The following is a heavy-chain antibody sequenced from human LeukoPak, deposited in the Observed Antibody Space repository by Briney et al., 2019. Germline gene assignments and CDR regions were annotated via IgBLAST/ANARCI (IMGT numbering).Heavy chain of an antibody. D-gene: IGHD6-19*01. Sequence: GGSLRLSCAASGFTFDDYAMHWVRQAPGKGLEWVSGISWNSGSIGYADSVKGRFTISRDNAKNSLFLQMNSLRAEDTALCYCAKDKGAGTTYADYWGQGTLVTVSS. CDR2: ISWNSGSI. CDR1: GFTFDDYA. J-gene: IGHJ4*02. V-gene: IGHV3-9*01. CDR3: AKDKGAGTTYADY.